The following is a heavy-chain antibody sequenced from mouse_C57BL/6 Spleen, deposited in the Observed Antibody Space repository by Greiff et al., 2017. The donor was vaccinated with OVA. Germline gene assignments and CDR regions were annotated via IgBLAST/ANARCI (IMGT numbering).Heavy chain of an antibody. CDR3: ARGAPRSDYFDY. CDR2: INPSNGGT. V-gene: IGHV1-53*01. Sequence: VQLRQPGTELVKPGASVKLSCKASGYTFTSYWMHWVKQRPGQGLEWIGNINPSNGGTNYNEKFKSKATLTVDKSSSTAYMQLSSLTSEDSAVYYCARGAPRSDYFDYWGQGTTLTVSS. D-gene: IGHD3-1*01. CDR1: GYTFTSYW. J-gene: IGHJ2*01.